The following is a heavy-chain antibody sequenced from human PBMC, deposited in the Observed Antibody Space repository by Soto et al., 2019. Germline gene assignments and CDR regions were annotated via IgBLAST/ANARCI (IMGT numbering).Heavy chain of an antibody. CDR1: GFTFSSYA. CDR2: ITYDGSNK. Sequence: QVQLVESGGGVVQPGRSLRLSCAASGFTFSSYAMHWVRQAPGKGLEWVAVITYDGSNKYYADSVKGRFTISKSKNTLYLQMNSLRTEDTAVYYCAREGRYYDILTGQDWYFDLWGRGTLVTISS. D-gene: IGHD3-9*01. V-gene: IGHV3-30-3*01. J-gene: IGHJ2*01. CDR3: AREGRYYDILTGQDWYFDL.